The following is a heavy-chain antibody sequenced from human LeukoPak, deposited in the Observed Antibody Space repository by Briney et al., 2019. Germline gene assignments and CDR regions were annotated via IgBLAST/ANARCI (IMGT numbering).Heavy chain of an antibody. CDR1: GYTPTELS. V-gene: IGHV1-24*01. Sequence: ASVKVSCKVSGYTPTELSMHWVRQAPGKGLEWMGGFDPEDGETIYAQKFQGRVTMTEDTSTDTAYMELSILRSEDTAVYYCATVDYDSSGYPFDYWGQGTLVTVSS. CDR2: FDPEDGET. J-gene: IGHJ4*02. CDR3: ATVDYDSSGYPFDY. D-gene: IGHD3-22*01.